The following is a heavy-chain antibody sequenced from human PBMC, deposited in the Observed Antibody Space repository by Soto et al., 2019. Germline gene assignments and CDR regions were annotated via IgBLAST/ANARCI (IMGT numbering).Heavy chain of an antibody. V-gene: IGHV3-74*01. Sequence: GGSLRLSCAASGFSFSSYWMHWVRQAPGKGLVWVSHINSEGSSTSYADSVKGRFTISRDNAKNSLYLQMNSLRAEDTAVYYCASSYYDSSGYAWGMDVWGQGTTVTVSS. CDR2: INSEGSST. CDR3: ASSYYDSSGYAWGMDV. CDR1: GFSFSSYW. J-gene: IGHJ6*02. D-gene: IGHD3-22*01.